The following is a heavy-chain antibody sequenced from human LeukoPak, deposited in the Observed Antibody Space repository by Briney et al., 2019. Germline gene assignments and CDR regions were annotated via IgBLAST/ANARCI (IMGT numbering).Heavy chain of an antibody. Sequence: SETLSLTCTVSGGSISSGGYYWSWIRQHPGKGLEWIGYIYYSGSTYYNPSLKSRVTISVDTSKNQFSLKLSSVTAADTAVYYCTRSYDPASYYYYYGMDVWGQETTVTVSS. J-gene: IGHJ6*02. CDR2: IYYSGST. CDR3: TRSYDPASYYYYYGMDV. CDR1: GGSISSGGYY. D-gene: IGHD5-12*01. V-gene: IGHV4-31*03.